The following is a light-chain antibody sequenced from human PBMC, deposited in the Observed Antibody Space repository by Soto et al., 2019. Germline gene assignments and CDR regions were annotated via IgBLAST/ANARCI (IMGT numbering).Light chain of an antibody. CDR3: QQRSNWPPIT. J-gene: IGKJ5*01. CDR2: GAS. CDR1: QSVHNF. V-gene: IGKV3-11*01. Sequence: EVVLRQSPATLSLSPGDRAALSCKASQSVHNFLSLYHQKPGQAPRLLIYGASNRAAGIPARFSGSGSGTDFTLTINSLEPEDFAVYYCQQRSNWPPITFGQGTRLEIK.